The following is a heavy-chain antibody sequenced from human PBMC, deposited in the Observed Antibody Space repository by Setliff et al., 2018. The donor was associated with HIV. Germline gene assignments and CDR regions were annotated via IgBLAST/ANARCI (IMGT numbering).Heavy chain of an antibody. D-gene: IGHD3-22*01. J-gene: IGHJ5*02. CDR2: IYYSGST. V-gene: IGHV4-59*01. CDR1: GGSISSYY. CDR3: ARYRYYYDSSGYGRWFDP. Sequence: SETLSLTCTVSGGSISSYYWSWMRQPPGKGLEWIGHIYYSGSTNYNPSLKSRVTISVDTSRNQFSLNLSSVTAADTAVYYCARYRYYYDSSGYGRWFDPWGQGTLVTVSS.